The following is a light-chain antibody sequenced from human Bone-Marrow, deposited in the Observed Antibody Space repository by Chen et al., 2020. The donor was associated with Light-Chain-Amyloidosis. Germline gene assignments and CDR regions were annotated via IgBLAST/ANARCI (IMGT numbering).Light chain of an antibody. V-gene: IGLV3-25*03. CDR1: DLPTKY. CDR3: QSADSSGTYEVI. Sequence: SYELTQPPSVSVSPGQTARIPCSGDDLPTKYAYWYQQKPGQAPVLVIHRDTERPSGISERFSGSSSGTTATLTISGVQAEDEADYHCQSADSSGTYEVIFGGGTKRTVL. CDR2: RDT. J-gene: IGLJ2*01.